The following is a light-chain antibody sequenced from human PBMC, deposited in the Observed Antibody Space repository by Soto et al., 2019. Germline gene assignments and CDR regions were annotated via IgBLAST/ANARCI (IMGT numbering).Light chain of an antibody. V-gene: IGLV2-23*01. CDR2: EGS. CDR1: SNDVGSHDL. CDR3: CTYVGSSTSWV. J-gene: IGLJ3*02. Sequence: QSVLTQPASVSGSPGQSITISCTGTSNDVGSHDLVSWYQQHPGKVPKLMIYEGSKRLSGVSNRFSGSKLGNTASLTISGLQAEYEADYYCCTYVGSSTSWVFGGGTQLTVL.